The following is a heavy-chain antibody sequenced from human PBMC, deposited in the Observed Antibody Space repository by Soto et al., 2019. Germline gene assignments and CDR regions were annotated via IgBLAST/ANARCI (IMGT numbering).Heavy chain of an antibody. D-gene: IGHD3-22*01. J-gene: IGHJ4*02. V-gene: IGHV3-53*01. CDR3: ARGYYYDSSGPPSFDY. CDR2: IYSGGST. CDR1: GFTVSSNY. Sequence: GGSLRLSCAASGFTVSSNYMSWVRQAPGKGLEWVSVIYSGGSTYYADSVKGRFTISRDNSKNTLYLQMNSLRAEDTAVYYCARGYYYDSSGPPSFDYWGQGTLVTVSS.